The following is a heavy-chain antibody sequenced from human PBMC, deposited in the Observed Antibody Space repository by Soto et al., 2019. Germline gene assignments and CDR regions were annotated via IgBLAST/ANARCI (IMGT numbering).Heavy chain of an antibody. CDR1: GGTFSDFT. CDR3: ARNGTLTGYSYGMDV. J-gene: IGHJ6*02. V-gene: IGHV1-69*01. CDR2: IIPFFDTA. Sequence: QVQLVQSGAELRKPVSSVKVSCKASGGTFSDFTINWVRQAPGQRLEWMGGIIPFFDTANYAERFQGRVTITADESTTTSFMEVSRLRSEDTAVYYCARNGTLTGYSYGMDVWGQGTMVTVSS. D-gene: IGHD1-1*01.